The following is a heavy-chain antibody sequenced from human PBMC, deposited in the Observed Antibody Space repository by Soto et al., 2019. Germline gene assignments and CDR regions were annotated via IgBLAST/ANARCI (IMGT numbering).Heavy chain of an antibody. D-gene: IGHD2-15*01. Sequence: VHLQESGPGLVKPSGTVSLTCVVSGGSIRSTNWWAWVRQTPGKGLEWIGEVYHNGTSNYNPSLKGRATISVDGSKDQVSLRLNSVIDADTAVYYCARVLDRYCSVTSCHAMDVWGQGTPVTVSS. CDR2: VYHNGTS. CDR3: ARVLDRYCSVTSCHAMDV. J-gene: IGHJ6*02. CDR1: GGSIRSTNW. V-gene: IGHV4-4*02.